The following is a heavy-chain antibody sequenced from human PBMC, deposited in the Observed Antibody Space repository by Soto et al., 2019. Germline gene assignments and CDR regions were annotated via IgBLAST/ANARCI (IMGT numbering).Heavy chain of an antibody. V-gene: IGHV3-74*03. D-gene: IGHD3-9*01. J-gene: IGHJ4*02. CDR2: INGDGSST. CDR3: TRDDVLIDY. CDR1: GFTFTTYW. Sequence: EVQLVESGGGLVQPGGSLRLACAASGFTFTTYWMHWVRQAPGKGLVWVSRINGDGSSTTYADSVKGRFTISRDNAKNKLYLQMNSLRDEEPAVYYCTRDDVLIDYSGPGTLVTVSS.